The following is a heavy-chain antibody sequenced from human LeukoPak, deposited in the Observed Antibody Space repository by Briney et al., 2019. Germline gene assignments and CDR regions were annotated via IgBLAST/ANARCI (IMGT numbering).Heavy chain of an antibody. D-gene: IGHD4-17*01. CDR3: ARDGGATGDLDY. CDR2: IWYDGSNK. Sequence: GGSLSLSCAASGFTFSNYGMHWVRPAPGKGLEWTTIIWYDGSNKYYADSVKGRFTISRDNSKNTLYLQMNSLRAEDTAVYYCARDGGATGDLDYWGQGTLVTVSS. V-gene: IGHV3-33*01. CDR1: GFTFSNYG. J-gene: IGHJ4*02.